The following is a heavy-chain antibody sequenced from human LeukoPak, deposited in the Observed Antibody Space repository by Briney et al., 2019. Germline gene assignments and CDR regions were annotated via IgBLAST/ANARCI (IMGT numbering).Heavy chain of an antibody. J-gene: IGHJ5*02. CDR1: GGSFSGYY. D-gene: IGHD2-15*01. CDR2: INHSGST. Sequence: SETLSLTCTVYGGSFSGYYWSWIRQPPGKGLEWIGEINHSGSTNYNPSLKSRVTISVDTSKNQFSLKLSSVTAADTAVYYCARGGYCSGGSCYYNWFDPWGQGTLVTVSS. V-gene: IGHV4-34*01. CDR3: ARGGYCSGGSCYYNWFDP.